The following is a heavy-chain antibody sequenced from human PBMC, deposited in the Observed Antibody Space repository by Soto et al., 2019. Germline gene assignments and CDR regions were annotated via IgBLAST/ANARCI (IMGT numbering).Heavy chain of an antibody. J-gene: IGHJ4*02. CDR3: MRSHGAY. Sequence: QLQLQESGPGLVKTSETLSLTCTVSGGSVSSGPYHWNWVRQPPGKGLEWIGHISYSGTANYNPSLRGRVIMATDTSMNQFSLRLTSVTAADTAVYYCMRSHGAYWGQGALVTVSP. V-gene: IGHV4-61*01. CDR1: GGSVSSGPYH. D-gene: IGHD2-8*01. CDR2: ISYSGTA.